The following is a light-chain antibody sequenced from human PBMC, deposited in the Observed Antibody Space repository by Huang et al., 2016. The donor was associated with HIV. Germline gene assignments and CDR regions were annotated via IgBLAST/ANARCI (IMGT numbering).Light chain of an antibody. V-gene: IGKV3-20*01. CDR2: GAS. CDR3: QQYERPPDT. Sequence: EIVLTQSPGTLSLSPGERATLSCRASQSVGIYLAWYQQKPGQAPRLLIYGASTMVTGIPDRVSGGGSGTDFTLSISRLEPEDFAVYYCQQYERPPDTFGPGTKVNIK. J-gene: IGKJ3*01. CDR1: QSVGIY.